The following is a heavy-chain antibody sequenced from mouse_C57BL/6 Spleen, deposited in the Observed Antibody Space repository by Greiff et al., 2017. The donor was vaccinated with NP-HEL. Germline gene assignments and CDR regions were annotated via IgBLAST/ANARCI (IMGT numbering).Heavy chain of an antibody. CDR3: ARSPYDYDRGYAMDY. CDR2: IHPNSGST. V-gene: IGHV1-64*01. D-gene: IGHD2-4*01. J-gene: IGHJ4*01. Sequence: VKLQQPGAELVKPGASVKLSCKASGYTFTSYWMHWVKQRPGQGLEWIGMIHPNSGSTNYNEKFKSKATLTVDKSSSTAYMQLSSLTSEDSAVYYCARSPYDYDRGYAMDYWGQGTSVTVSS. CDR1: GYTFTSYW.